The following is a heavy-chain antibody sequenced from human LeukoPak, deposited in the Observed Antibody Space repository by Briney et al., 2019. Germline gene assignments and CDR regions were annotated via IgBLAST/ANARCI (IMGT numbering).Heavy chain of an antibody. J-gene: IGHJ6*02. V-gene: IGHV4-34*01. Sequence: SETLSLTCAVYGGSFSGYYWSWIRQPPGKGLEWIGEINHSGSTNHNPSLKSRVTISVDTSKNRFSLKLSSVTAADTAVYYCARRVYSSGYYYYYYGMDVWGQGTTVTVSS. CDR1: GGSFSGYY. CDR3: ARRVYSSGYYYYYYGMDV. D-gene: IGHD6-19*01. CDR2: INHSGST.